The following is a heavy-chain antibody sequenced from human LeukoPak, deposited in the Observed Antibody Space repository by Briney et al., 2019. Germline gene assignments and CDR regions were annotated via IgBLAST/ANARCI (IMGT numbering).Heavy chain of an antibody. J-gene: IGHJ4*02. Sequence: SGGSLRLSCAASGFTFSSYSMRWVRQAPGKGLEWVSGISGSGESTYYADSVKGRFTIFRDNPKNTPYLQMNSLRAEDTAVYYCARVWGSGSQFYFDYWGQGTLVTVSS. CDR3: ARVWGSGSQFYFDY. V-gene: IGHV3-23*01. CDR1: GFTFSSYS. D-gene: IGHD3-10*01. CDR2: ISGSGEST.